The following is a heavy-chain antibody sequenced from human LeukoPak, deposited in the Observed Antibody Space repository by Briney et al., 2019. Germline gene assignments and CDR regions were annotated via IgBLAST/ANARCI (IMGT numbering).Heavy chain of an antibody. CDR1: GFTFSNYA. J-gene: IGHJ3*02. Sequence: GGSLRLSCAASGFTFSNYAMSWVRQAPGKGLEWVSAITASGGDTYYADSVKGRFTISRDNSKNTLYLQMNSLRAEDTAVYYCAKSIRHDAFDIWGQGTMVTVSS. V-gene: IGHV3-23*01. CDR2: ITASGGDT. CDR3: AKSIRHDAFDI.